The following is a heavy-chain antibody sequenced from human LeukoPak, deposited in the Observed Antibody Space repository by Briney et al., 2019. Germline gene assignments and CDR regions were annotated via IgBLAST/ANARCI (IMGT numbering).Heavy chain of an antibody. Sequence: SEALSLTCTVSGDSISRYYWSWIRQSAGKELEWIGHIFSTGKANYNPSLKSRVTMSVDTSKNQFSLKLSSVSAADTAVYYCARDSKGYFQHWGQGTLVTVSS. CDR1: GDSISRYY. V-gene: IGHV4-4*07. CDR2: IFSTGKA. J-gene: IGHJ1*01. CDR3: ARDSKGYFQH.